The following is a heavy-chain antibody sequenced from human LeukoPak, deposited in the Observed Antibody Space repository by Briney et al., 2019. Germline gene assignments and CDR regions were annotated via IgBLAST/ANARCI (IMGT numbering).Heavy chain of an antibody. D-gene: IGHD6-13*01. J-gene: IGHJ4*02. CDR2: INHSGST. V-gene: IGHV4-34*01. CDR1: GGSFSAYY. Sequence: PSETLSLTCAVYGGSFSAYYWSWIRQPPGKGLEWIGEINHSGSTNYNPSLKSRVTISVDTSKNQFSLKLSSVTAADTAVYYCARRGSSWYFDYWGLGALVTVSS. CDR3: ARRGSSWYFDY.